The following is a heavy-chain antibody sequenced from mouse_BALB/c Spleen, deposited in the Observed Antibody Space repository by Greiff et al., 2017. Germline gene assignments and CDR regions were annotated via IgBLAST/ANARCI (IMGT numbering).Heavy chain of an antibody. D-gene: IGHD2-4*01. V-gene: IGHV5-17*02. CDR1: GFTFSSFG. CDR3: AREGYDYDPTDY. CDR2: ISSGSSTI. J-gene: IGHJ2*01. Sequence: VQLKESGGGLVQPGGSRKLSCAASGFTFSSFGMHWVRQAPEKGLEWVAYISSGSSTIYYAATVKGRFTISRDNPKNTLFLQMTSLRSEDTAMYYCAREGYDYDPTDYWGQGTTLTVSS.